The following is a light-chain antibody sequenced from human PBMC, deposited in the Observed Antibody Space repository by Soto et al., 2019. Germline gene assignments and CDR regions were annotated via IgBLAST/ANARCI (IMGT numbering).Light chain of an antibody. J-gene: IGKJ5*01. CDR1: QDISAY. CDR3: QQFNSYPRT. V-gene: IGKV1-9*01. Sequence: DIPLTQSPSFLSASIGDRVTITCRASQDISAYLAWYQQKPRKAPNLLIYGASTLQSGVPSRFSGSGSGTEFTLTISSLQPEDFATYYCQQFNSYPRTFGQGTRLEIK. CDR2: GAS.